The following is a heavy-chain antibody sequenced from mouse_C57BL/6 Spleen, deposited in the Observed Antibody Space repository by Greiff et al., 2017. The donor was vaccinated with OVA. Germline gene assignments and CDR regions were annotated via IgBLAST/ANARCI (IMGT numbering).Heavy chain of an antibody. CDR1: GYTFTSYW. Sequence: QVQLQQPGAELVKPGASVKMSCKASGYTFTSYWITWVKQRPGQGLEWIGDIYPGSGSTNYNEKFKSKATLTVDTSSSTAYMQLSSLTSEDSAVYYGARMGGIYDYDGYFGVWGTRTTVTVSS. D-gene: IGHD2-4*01. CDR2: IYPGSGST. CDR3: ARMGGIYDYDGYFGV. J-gene: IGHJ1*03. V-gene: IGHV1-55*01.